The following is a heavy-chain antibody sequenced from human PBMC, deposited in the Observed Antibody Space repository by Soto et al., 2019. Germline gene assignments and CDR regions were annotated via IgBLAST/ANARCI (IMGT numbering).Heavy chain of an antibody. D-gene: IGHD1-26*01. CDR1: GFTFDEYA. J-gene: IGHJ4*02. CDR2: IIWNSGSI. CDR3: GKGYSGSYYVDYFDY. V-gene: IGHV3-9*01. Sequence: SLSLSCSASGFTFDEYAMHWVRQALVRGLVWVSGIIWNSGSIGYAESVKGRFTISRDNAKNSLYLQMNSLRAEVTALYYCGKGYSGSYYVDYFDYWGQGTLVTVSS.